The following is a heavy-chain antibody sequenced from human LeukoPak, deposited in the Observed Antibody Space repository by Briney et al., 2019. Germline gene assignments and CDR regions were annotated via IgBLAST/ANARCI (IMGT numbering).Heavy chain of an antibody. V-gene: IGHV1-69*05. CDR3: ARGPPRYYYYYYMDV. Sequence: EASVKVSCKASGGAFSSYAISWVRQAPGQGLEWMGGIIPIFGTANYAQKFQGRATITTDESTSTAYMELSSLRSEDTAVYYCARGPPRYYYYYYMDVWGKGTTVTVSS. CDR2: IIPIFGTA. J-gene: IGHJ6*03. CDR1: GGAFSSYA.